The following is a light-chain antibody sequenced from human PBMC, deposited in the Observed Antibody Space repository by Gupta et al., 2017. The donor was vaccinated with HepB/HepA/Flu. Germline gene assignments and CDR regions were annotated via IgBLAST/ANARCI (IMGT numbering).Light chain of an antibody. CDR2: GAS. CDR3: QQYNNWPPLT. J-gene: IGKJ4*01. CDR1: QSVSSN. Sequence: EIVMTQSPAPLSVSPGERATLSCRASQSVSSNLAWYQQKPGHAPRLLIYGASTRATGIPARFSGSGPGTEFTLTISSLQSEDFAVYYCQQYNNWPPLTFGGGTKVEIK. V-gene: IGKV3-15*01.